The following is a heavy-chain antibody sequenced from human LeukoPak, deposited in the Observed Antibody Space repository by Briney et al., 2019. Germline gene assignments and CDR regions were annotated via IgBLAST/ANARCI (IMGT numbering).Heavy chain of an antibody. J-gene: IGHJ4*02. CDR2: ISYDGSNK. Sequence: PGRSLRLSCAASGFTFSSYAMHWVRQAPGKGLEWVAVISYDGSNKYYADSVKGRFTISRDNTKNTLYLQMNSLRAEDTAVYYCVSVATRYYIDYWGQGSLVTVS. CDR3: VSVATRYYIDY. D-gene: IGHD5-12*01. CDR1: GFTFSSYA. V-gene: IGHV3-30*04.